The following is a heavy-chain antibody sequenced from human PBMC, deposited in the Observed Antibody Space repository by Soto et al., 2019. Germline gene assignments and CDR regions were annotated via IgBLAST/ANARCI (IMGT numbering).Heavy chain of an antibody. J-gene: IGHJ3*02. CDR2: IGHDGSSK. CDR1: GFTFSRYG. CDR3: ARDSVSYSGYGDAFEI. D-gene: IGHD5-12*01. Sequence: QVQLVESGGGVVQPGRSLRLSCAASGFTFSRYGMNWVRQAPGKGLEWVAGIGHDGSSKYYSDSVKGRLTIFRDNSKNTMNVQMNILRVEDTAVSYCARDSVSYSGYGDAFEIWGQGTRATVSS. V-gene: IGHV3-33*01.